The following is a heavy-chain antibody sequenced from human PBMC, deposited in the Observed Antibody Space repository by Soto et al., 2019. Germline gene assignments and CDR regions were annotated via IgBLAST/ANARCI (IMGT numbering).Heavy chain of an antibody. J-gene: IGHJ4*02. CDR1: GFIFSNNG. Sequence: QPGGSLRLSCVGSGFIFSNNGMHWVRQTPGKGLEWVAFMSYDGSDTFYADSVKGRFTISRDNSKNTLYLQMNSLRAEDTAVYYCARESGSYRIIGYYFDYWGQGTLVTVSS. CDR3: ARESGSYRIIGYYFDY. V-gene: IGHV3-30*03. CDR2: MSYDGSDT. D-gene: IGHD1-26*01.